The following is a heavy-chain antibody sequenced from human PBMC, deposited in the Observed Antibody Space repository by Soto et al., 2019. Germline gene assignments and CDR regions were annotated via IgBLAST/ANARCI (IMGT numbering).Heavy chain of an antibody. Sequence: ALEWVSVIYSGGSTYYAEYVKGRFTIYRDNSKKTLYLHMNSLRAEDTAVYYCARAPQTISGSPDASDIWGQGTMVTVSS. CDR2: IYSGGST. V-gene: IGHV3-53*01. CDR3: ARAPQTISGSPDASDI. J-gene: IGHJ3*02. D-gene: IGHD1-26*01.